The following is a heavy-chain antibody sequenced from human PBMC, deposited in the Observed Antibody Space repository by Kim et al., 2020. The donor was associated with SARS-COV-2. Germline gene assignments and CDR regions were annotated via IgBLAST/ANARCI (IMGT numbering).Heavy chain of an antibody. Sequence: GGSLRLSCAASGFTFSSYAIHWVRQAPGKGLEWVAVISFDGSNKYYADSVKGRFTISRDNSKNTLYLQMNSLRAEDTAVYYCARGYCSSICCYPNHYYY. CDR2: ISFDGSNK. CDR1: GFTFSSYA. J-gene: IGHJ6*01. CDR3: ARGYCSSICCYPNHYYY. V-gene: IGHV3-30-3*01. D-gene: IGHD2-2*01.